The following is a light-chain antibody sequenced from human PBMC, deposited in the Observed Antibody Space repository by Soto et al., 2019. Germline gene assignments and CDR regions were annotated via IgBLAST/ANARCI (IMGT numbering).Light chain of an antibody. J-gene: IGLJ3*02. Sequence: QSALTQPASLSGSPGQSITISCTGTSSDVVGYNYVSWYQQHPGKAPKLMIYEVSNRPSGVSNRFSGSKSGNTASLTISGLQAEDEADYYCSSYTSSSTWVFGGGTKLTVL. CDR3: SSYTSSSTWV. V-gene: IGLV2-14*01. CDR2: EVS. CDR1: SSDVVGYNY.